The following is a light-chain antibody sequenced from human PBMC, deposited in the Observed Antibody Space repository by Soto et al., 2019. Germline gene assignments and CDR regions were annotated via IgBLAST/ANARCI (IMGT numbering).Light chain of an antibody. Sequence: EIVLTQSPATLSVSPGEGATLSCRASQSVSSFLAWYQQKPGQSPRLLIYGASTRATGIPAKFSGSGSGTEFTLTISSLQSEEFGVYYCQQYVNWPLTFGGGTKVEIK. CDR3: QQYVNWPLT. V-gene: IGKV3-15*01. CDR1: QSVSSF. CDR2: GAS. J-gene: IGKJ4*01.